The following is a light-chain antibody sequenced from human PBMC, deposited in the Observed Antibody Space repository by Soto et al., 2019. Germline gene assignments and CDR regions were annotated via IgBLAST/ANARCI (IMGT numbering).Light chain of an antibody. CDR2: EVS. Sequence: QSALTQPASVSGSPGQSITISCTGTSRDVGSYNLVSWYQQHPGKAPKLIIYEVSKRPSGVSNRFSASKFGNTASLTISGLQAEDEADYYCCSYAGSNTFVIFGGGTKLTVL. CDR3: CSYAGSNTFVI. CDR1: SRDVGSYNL. V-gene: IGLV2-23*02. J-gene: IGLJ2*01.